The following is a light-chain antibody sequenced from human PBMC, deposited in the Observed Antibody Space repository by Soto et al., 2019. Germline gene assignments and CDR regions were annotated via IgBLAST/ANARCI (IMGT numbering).Light chain of an antibody. CDR2: GAS. Sequence: EMVMTQSPATLSVSPGERATLSCRASQSVSYNLAWYQQRPGQAPRLLIFGASTRATGVPARFSGSGSDTEFSLPICSLQSEDFAVYYCQQYNNRPRTFGQGAKAEI. J-gene: IGKJ1*01. CDR3: QQYNNRPRT. CDR1: QSVSYN. V-gene: IGKV3-15*01.